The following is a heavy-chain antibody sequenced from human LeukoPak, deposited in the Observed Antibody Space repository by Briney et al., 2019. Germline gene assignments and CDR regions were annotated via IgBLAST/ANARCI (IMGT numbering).Heavy chain of an antibody. D-gene: IGHD6-6*01. CDR1: GGSISSTTDY. Sequence: SETLSLTCTVSGGSISSTTDYWSWIRQPPGKGLEWIGYIYYSGSTNYNPSLKSRVTISVDTSKNQFSLKLSSVTAADTAVYYCARAGNLHSYSSLDYYYYGMDVWGQGTTVTVSS. J-gene: IGHJ6*02. CDR2: IYYSGST. V-gene: IGHV4-61*01. CDR3: ARAGNLHSYSSLDYYYYGMDV.